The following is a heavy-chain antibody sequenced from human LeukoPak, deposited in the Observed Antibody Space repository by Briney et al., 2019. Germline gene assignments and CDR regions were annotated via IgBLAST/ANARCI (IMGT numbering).Heavy chain of an antibody. CDR1: GSTFNNYV. J-gene: IGHJ4*02. CDR2: ISASAAMT. V-gene: IGHV3-23*01. CDR3: ARDRSIGTYYTFDH. Sequence: GGSLRLSCEASGSTFNNYVMTWVRQAPGKGLEWVSSISASAAMTYYADSVKGRFTVSRDNSNNRLYLHMSGLTAADTAVYYCARDRSIGTYYTFDHWGQGSLVTVSS. D-gene: IGHD1-26*01.